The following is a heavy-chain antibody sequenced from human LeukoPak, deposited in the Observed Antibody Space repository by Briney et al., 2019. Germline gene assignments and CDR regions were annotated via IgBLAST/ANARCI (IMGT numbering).Heavy chain of an antibody. CDR2: IYSSGNS. V-gene: IGHV4-39*02. CDR3: ARRGIWDLQIGNWFDP. CDR1: GDSITTNSYW. Sequence: SETLSLTCSISGDSITTNSYWWGWIRQSPGKGLQWIRSIYSSGNSYYNTFLKSRATISPDTSRNHYSLSLTSVIAADRAVYYCARRGIWDLQIGNWFDPWGQGILVTVSS. D-gene: IGHD3-16*01. J-gene: IGHJ5*02.